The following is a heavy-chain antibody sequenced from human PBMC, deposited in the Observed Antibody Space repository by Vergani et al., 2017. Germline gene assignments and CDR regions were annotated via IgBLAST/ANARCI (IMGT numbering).Heavy chain of an antibody. CDR2: IIPILGIA. CDR3: AGGQYGFDY. D-gene: IGHD2/OR15-2a*01. Sequence: QVQLVQSGAEVKKPGASVKVSCKASGYTFTGYYMHWVRQAPGQGLEWMGRIIPILGIANYAQKFQGRVTITADKSTSTAYMELSSLRSEDTAVYYCAGGQYGFDYWGQGTLVTVSS. CDR1: GYTFTGYY. J-gene: IGHJ4*02. V-gene: IGHV1-69*09.